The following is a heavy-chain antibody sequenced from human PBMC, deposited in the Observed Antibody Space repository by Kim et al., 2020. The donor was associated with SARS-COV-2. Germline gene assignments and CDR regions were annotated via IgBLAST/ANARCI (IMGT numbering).Heavy chain of an antibody. V-gene: IGHV4-31*02. J-gene: IGHJ5*02. CDR3: ARTHTYIAVDP. CDR2: T. Sequence: TYYIPSLKSRVTISVDTSKNQFSLKLSSVTAADTAVYYCARTHTYIAVDPWGQGTLVTVSS. D-gene: IGHD6-13*01.